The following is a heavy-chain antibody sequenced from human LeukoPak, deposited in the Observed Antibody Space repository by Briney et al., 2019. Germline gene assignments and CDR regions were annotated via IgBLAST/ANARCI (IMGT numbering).Heavy chain of an antibody. Sequence: ASVKVSCKASGYTFTSYAMNWVRQAPGQGLEWMGWINTNTGNPTYAQGFTGRFVFSLDTSVSTAYLQISSLKAEDTAVYYCAISPYDYVWGSYRSGSYWSQGTLVTVSS. V-gene: IGHV7-4-1*02. CDR1: GYTFTSYA. J-gene: IGHJ4*02. D-gene: IGHD3-16*02. CDR3: AISPYDYVWGSYRSGSY. CDR2: INTNTGNP.